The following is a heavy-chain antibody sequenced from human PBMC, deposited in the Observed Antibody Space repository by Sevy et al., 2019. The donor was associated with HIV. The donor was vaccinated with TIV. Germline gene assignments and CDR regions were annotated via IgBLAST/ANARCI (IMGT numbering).Heavy chain of an antibody. D-gene: IGHD6-19*01. Sequence: GGSLRLSCAASGFTFSSYAMHWVRQAPGKGLEWVAIISYDGRNKYCADSVKGRFTISRDNSKNTLYLQMNSLRAVDTAVSYCARDPTKPYSSGLDSWGQGTLVTVSS. V-gene: IGHV3-30-3*01. CDR3: ARDPTKPYSSGLDS. CDR2: ISYDGRNK. J-gene: IGHJ4*02. CDR1: GFTFSSYA.